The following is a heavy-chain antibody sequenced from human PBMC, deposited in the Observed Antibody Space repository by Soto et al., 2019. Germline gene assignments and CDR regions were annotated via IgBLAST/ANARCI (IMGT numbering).Heavy chain of an antibody. CDR1: GFTFSSYD. V-gene: IGHV3-13*01. J-gene: IGHJ6*02. CDR3: ARDLKRGGIVV. Sequence: GGSLRLSCAASGFTFSSYDMHWVRQATGKGLEWVSAIGTAGDTYYPGSVKGRFTISRENAKNSLYLQMNSLRAEDTAVYYCARDLKRGGIVVWGQGTTVTGSS. D-gene: IGHD3-10*01. CDR2: IGTAGDT.